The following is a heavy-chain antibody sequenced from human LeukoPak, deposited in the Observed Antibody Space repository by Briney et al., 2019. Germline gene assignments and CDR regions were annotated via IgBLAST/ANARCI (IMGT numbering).Heavy chain of an antibody. CDR2: IYHSEST. J-gene: IGHJ5*02. Sequence: SETLSLTCTVSGYSISSGSYWGWIRQPPGKGLEWIGSIYHSESTYYNPSLKSRVTISVDTSKNQFSLRLSSVTAADTAVYYCARWGIGGSWFDPWGQGTLVTVSS. D-gene: IGHD3-16*01. CDR1: GYSISSGSY. CDR3: ARWGIGGSWFDP. V-gene: IGHV4-38-2*02.